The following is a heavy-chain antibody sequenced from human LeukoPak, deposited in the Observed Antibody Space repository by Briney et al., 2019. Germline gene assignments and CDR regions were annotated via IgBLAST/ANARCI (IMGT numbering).Heavy chain of an antibody. J-gene: IGHJ6*02. D-gene: IGHD3-3*01. V-gene: IGHV4-59*01. CDR2: TYDSGST. Sequence: SETLSLTCTVSGGSISSYYWSWIRQPPGKGLEWIGNTYDSGSTNYNPSLKSRVTMSVDTSKNQISLKVSSATAADTAVYYCARGPSAHWSGYYSDYYYYYVMDVWGQGTTVTVSS. CDR1: GGSISSYY. CDR3: ARGPSAHWSGYYSDYYYYYVMDV.